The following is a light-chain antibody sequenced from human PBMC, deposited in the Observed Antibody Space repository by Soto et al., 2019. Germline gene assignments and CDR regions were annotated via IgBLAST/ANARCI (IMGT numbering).Light chain of an antibody. CDR3: QQYSVVTWT. Sequence: DIVMTQSPDSLAVSLGERATINCKSSQSVLYSSNNKNYLAWYQQKPGQPPKLLIYRASTRESGVPDRFSGSGSGADFTLTISSLQAEDVAVYYCQQYSVVTWTFGQGTKVEIK. J-gene: IGKJ1*01. CDR1: QSVLYSSNNKNY. V-gene: IGKV4-1*01. CDR2: RAS.